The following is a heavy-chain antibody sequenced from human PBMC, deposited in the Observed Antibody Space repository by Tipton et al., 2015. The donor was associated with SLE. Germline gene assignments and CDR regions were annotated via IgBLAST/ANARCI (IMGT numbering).Heavy chain of an antibody. CDR3: ARDSPFYDTSGDDAFHI. CDR2: IYQSGST. D-gene: IGHD3-22*01. V-gene: IGHV4-59*12. Sequence: TLSLTCTVSGGSISSFYWSWIRQPPGKGLEWIGSIYQSGSTYYNPSLKSRITISVDTSKNQFSLKLSSVTAADTAVYYCARDSPFYDTSGDDAFHIWGQGTMVTVSS. CDR1: GGSISSFY. J-gene: IGHJ3*02.